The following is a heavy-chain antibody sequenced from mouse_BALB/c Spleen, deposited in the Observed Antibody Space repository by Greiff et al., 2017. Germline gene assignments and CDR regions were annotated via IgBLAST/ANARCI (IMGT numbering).Heavy chain of an antibody. CDR3: ARNYDYDKSYFDY. CDR2: INPSTGYT. CDR1: GYTFTSYW. D-gene: IGHD2-4*01. J-gene: IGHJ2*01. V-gene: IGHV1-7*01. Sequence: QVQLQQSGAELAKPGASVKMSCKASGYTFTSYWMHWVKQRPGQGLEWIGYINPSTGYTEYNQKFKDKATLTADKSSSTAYMQLSSLTSEDSAVYYCARNYDYDKSYFDYWGQGTTLTVSS.